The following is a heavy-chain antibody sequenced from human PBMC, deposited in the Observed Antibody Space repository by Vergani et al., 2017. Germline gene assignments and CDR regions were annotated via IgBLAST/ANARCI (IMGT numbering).Heavy chain of an antibody. D-gene: IGHD1-1*01. J-gene: IGHJ4*02. CDR3: ARHTTYTDS. CDR2: IYPADSDT. Sequence: EVELVQSGPEMRKPGESLKISCKGSEYSFGNYWIGWVRQMPGKGLEWMGIIYPADSDTRYSPSFQGQVTISADKSISTAFLQWDSLNASYTALYYCARHTTYTDSWGQGTLVTVSS. V-gene: IGHV5-51*01. CDR1: EYSFGNYW.